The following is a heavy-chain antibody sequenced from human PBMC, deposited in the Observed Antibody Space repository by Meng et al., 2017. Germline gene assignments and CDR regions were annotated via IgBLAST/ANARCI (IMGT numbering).Heavy chain of an antibody. J-gene: IGHJ3*02. CDR1: CFSLSTSGMR. D-gene: IGHD3-22*01. CDR2: IDWDDDN. V-gene: IGHV2-70*04. Sequence: SGPTLVKPTQTLTLTCTFSCFSLSTSGMRVSWIRQPPGKALEWLARIDWDDDNFYSTSLKTRLTISKDTSKNQVVLTMTNMDPVDTATYYCARMGDYYDSSGYYGNDAFDIWGQGTMVTVSS. CDR3: ARMGDYYDSSGYYGNDAFDI.